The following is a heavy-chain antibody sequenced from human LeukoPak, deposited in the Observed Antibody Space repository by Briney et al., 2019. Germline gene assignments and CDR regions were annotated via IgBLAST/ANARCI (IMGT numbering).Heavy chain of an antibody. Sequence: PGGSLRLSCAASGFTVSSNCMSWVRQAPGKGLEWVSVIYSGGSTYYADSVKGRFTISRHNSKNTLYLQMNSLRAEDTAVYYCARGQPYSSSWPHFDYWGQGTLVTVSS. D-gene: IGHD6-13*01. CDR1: GFTVSSNC. J-gene: IGHJ4*02. V-gene: IGHV3-53*04. CDR3: ARGQPYSSSWPHFDY. CDR2: IYSGGST.